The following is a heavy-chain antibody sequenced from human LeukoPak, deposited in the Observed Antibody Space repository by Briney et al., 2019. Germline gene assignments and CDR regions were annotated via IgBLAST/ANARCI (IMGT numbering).Heavy chain of an antibody. J-gene: IGHJ5*02. CDR3: ARAYNWNYFAWFDP. CDR2: IYYSGST. Sequence: SETLSLTCTVSGGSISSYYWSWIRQPPGKGLEWIGYIYYSGSTNYNPSLKSRVTISVDTSKNQFSLKLSSVTAADTAVYYCARAYNWNYFAWFDPWGQGTLVTVSS. CDR1: GGSISSYY. D-gene: IGHD1-7*01. V-gene: IGHV4-59*01.